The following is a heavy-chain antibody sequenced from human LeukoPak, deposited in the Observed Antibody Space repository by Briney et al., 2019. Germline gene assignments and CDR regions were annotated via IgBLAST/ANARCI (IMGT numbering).Heavy chain of an antibody. V-gene: IGHV3-23*01. CDR3: AKSHGYSYGFDY. J-gene: IGHJ4*02. CDR2: INASGGGT. Sequence: PGGSLRVSCAASGFTFSSYAMSWVRQAPGKGLEWVSAINASGGGTYYADSVKGRFSISRDNSKNTLYLQMNSLRSEDTAVYYCAKSHGYSYGFDYWGQGTLVTVSS. CDR1: GFTFSSYA. D-gene: IGHD5-18*01.